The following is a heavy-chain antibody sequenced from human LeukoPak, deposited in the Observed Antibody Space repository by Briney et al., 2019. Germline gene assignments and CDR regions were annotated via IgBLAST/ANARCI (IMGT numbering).Heavy chain of an antibody. V-gene: IGHV1-2*02. CDR2: INPNSGGT. Sequence: ASVKVSCKASGYTFTSYDINWARQAPGQGLEWMGWINPNSGGTNYAQKFQGRVTMTRDTSISTAYMELSRLRSDDTAVYYCARENRREFDYWGQGTLVTVSS. CDR1: GYTFTSYD. J-gene: IGHJ4*02. CDR3: ARENRREFDY.